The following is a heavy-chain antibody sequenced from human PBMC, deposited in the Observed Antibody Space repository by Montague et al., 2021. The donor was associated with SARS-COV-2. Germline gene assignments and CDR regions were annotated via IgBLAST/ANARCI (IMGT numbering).Heavy chain of an antibody. J-gene: IGHJ3*02. CDR1: GGSFSGYY. V-gene: IGHV4-34*01. Sequence: SETLSLTCAVYGGSFSGYYWSWIGQPPGKGLEWIGEINHSGSTNYNPSLKSRVTISVDTSKNQFSLKLSSVTAADTAVYYCAIPMVRGFSRAFDIWGQGTMVTVSS. CDR3: AIPMVRGFSRAFDI. D-gene: IGHD3-10*01. CDR2: INHSGST.